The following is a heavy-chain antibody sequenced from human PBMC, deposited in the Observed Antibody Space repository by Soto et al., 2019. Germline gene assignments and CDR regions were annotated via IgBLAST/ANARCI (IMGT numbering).Heavy chain of an antibody. CDR1: GFSFGSYA. CDR3: ARDFEPTEGAYNYYGIDV. V-gene: IGHV3-30*03. J-gene: IGHJ6*02. CDR2: VSYEGSIA. D-gene: IGHD1-26*01. Sequence: GGSLRLSFAASGFSFGSYAMYWVRQPPGKGLEWVATVSYEGSIAYYSDSVKGRFTISCDNSMHTNYLQMNSLRTEASALYYGARDFEPTEGAYNYYGIDVWGQGTRVTVSS.